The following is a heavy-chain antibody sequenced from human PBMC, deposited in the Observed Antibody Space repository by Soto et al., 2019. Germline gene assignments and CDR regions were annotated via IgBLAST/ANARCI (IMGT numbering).Heavy chain of an antibody. V-gene: IGHV5-51*01. J-gene: IGHJ6*02. CDR2: IYPGDSDT. CDR3: ARHNGVDTAMVFYGMDV. CDR1: GYSFTSYW. Sequence: PGESLKISCKGSGYSFTSYWIGWVRQMPGKGLEWMGIIYPGDSDTRYSPSFQGQVTISADKSISTAYLQWSSLKASDTAMYYCARHNGVDTAMVFYGMDVWGQGTTVTVSS. D-gene: IGHD5-18*01.